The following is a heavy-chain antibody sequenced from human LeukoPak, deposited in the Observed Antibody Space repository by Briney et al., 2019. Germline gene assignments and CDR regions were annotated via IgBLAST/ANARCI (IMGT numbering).Heavy chain of an antibody. CDR1: GFTFSSYA. CDR2: IKQDGSDK. CDR3: ARKTVVGSYFDY. J-gene: IGHJ4*02. Sequence: GGSLRLSCAASGFTFSSYAMSWVRQAPGKGLGWVANIKQDGSDKYYVDSVKGRFTISRDNAKNSLYLQMNSLRAEDTAVYYCARKTVVGSYFDYWGQGTPVTVSS. D-gene: IGHD4-23*01. V-gene: IGHV3-7*03.